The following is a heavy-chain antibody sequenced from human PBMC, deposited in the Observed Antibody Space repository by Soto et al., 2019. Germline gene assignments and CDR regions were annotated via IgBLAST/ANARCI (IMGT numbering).Heavy chain of an antibody. V-gene: IGHV4-39*01. Sequence: SETLSLTCTVSGGSISSSSYYWGWIRQPPGKGLEWIGSIYYSGSTYYNPSLKSRVTISVDTSKNQVSLKLSSVTAADTAVYYCARWVFVVAPAAILGFASWGRGTLVTVSS. J-gene: IGHJ4*02. CDR3: ARWVFVVAPAAILGFAS. CDR2: IYYSGST. CDR1: GGSISSSSYY. D-gene: IGHD2-2*01.